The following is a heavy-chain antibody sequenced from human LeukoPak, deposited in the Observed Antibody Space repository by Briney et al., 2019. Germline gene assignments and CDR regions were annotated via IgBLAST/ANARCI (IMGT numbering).Heavy chain of an antibody. V-gene: IGHV3-7*01. CDR3: ARDLVAAADIFDY. J-gene: IGHJ4*02. D-gene: IGHD6-13*01. Sequence: ANIKQDGSEKYYVDSVKGRFTISRDNAKNSLYLQMNSLRAEDTAVYYCARDLVAAADIFDYWGQGTLVTVSS. CDR2: IKQDGSEK.